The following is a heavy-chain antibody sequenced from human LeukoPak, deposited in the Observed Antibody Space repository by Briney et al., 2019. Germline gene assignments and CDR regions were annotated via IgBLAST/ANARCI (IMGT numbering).Heavy chain of an antibody. CDR2: VSFDGNTT. D-gene: IGHD1/OR15-1a*01. Sequence: GRSLRLSCAASGFTFRNYAMYWVRQAPGRGLEWAAVVSFDGNTTFYSDSVKGRFAISRDNSKNTLYLEMNSLRPEDTAVYYCARFRSATTRFDYWGQGTLVTVSS. J-gene: IGHJ4*02. V-gene: IGHV3-30*09. CDR1: GFTFRNYA. CDR3: ARFRSATTRFDY.